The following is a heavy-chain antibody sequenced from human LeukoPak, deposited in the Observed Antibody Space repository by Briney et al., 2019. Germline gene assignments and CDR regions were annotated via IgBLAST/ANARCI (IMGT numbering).Heavy chain of an antibody. CDR2: IYYSGST. CDR1: GGSISSSNW. D-gene: IGHD3-22*01. CDR3: ARAHSGYYYDSSGYFPVQH. J-gene: IGHJ1*01. V-gene: IGHV4-4*02. Sequence: SETLSLTCAVSGGSISSSNWWNWVRQPPGKGLEWIGYIYYSGSTNYNPSLKSRVTISVDTSKNQFSLKLSSVTAADTAVYYCARAHSGYYYDSSGYFPVQHWGQGTLVTVSS.